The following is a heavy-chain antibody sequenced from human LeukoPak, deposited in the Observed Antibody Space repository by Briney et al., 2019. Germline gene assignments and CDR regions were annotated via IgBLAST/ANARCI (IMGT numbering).Heavy chain of an antibody. CDR3: AKVETFGFTIDY. CDR2: ISYDGSNK. D-gene: IGHD1-1*01. Sequence: GGSLRLSCAASGFTFSSYAMHWVRQAPGKGLEWVAVISYDGSNKYYADSVKGRFTISRDNSKNTLYLQMNSLRAEDTAVYYCAKVETFGFTIDYWGQGTLVTVSS. CDR1: GFTFSSYA. J-gene: IGHJ4*02. V-gene: IGHV3-30-3*01.